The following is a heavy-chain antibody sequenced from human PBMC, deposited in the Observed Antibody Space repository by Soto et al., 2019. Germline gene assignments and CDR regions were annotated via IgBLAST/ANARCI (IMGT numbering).Heavy chain of an antibody. CDR2: ISYDGSNK. V-gene: IGHV3-30-3*01. CDR1: GFTFSSYA. J-gene: IGHJ4*02. CDR3: ARDSIPDY. Sequence: EGSLRLSCAASGFTFSSYAMHWVRQAPGKGLEWVAVISYDGSNKYYADSVKGRFTISRDNSKNTLYLQMNSLRAEDTAVYYCARDSIPDYWGQGTLVTVSS.